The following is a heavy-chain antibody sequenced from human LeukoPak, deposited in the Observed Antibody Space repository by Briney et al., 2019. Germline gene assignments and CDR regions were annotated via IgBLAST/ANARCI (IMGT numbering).Heavy chain of an antibody. CDR2: VYNSGIT. Sequence: SETLSLTCTVSGGPISNYYWTWIRQSPGQGLEWMGYVYNSGITDYNPSLKSRLTISLDTSKNQFSLRLSSMTAADTAVYYCARSRGLAGAATVIDYWGQGTRVIVSS. V-gene: IGHV4-59*08. J-gene: IGHJ4*02. CDR1: GGPISNYY. CDR3: ARSRGLAGAATVIDY. D-gene: IGHD6-25*01.